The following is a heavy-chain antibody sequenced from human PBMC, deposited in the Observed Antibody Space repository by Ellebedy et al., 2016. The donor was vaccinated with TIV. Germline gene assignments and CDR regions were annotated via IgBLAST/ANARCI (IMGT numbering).Heavy chain of an antibody. Sequence: GESLKISCAASGFSFSSYWMAWVRQAPGKGLEWVANINQDGREKYYVDSVKGRFTISRDNAKNSLYLQMNSLRAEDTAMYFCARDGSYGDYRSPTHALEIWGQGTMVTVSS. V-gene: IGHV3-7*01. CDR2: INQDGREK. CDR3: ARDGSYGDYRSPTHALEI. CDR1: GFSFSSYW. J-gene: IGHJ3*02. D-gene: IGHD4-17*01.